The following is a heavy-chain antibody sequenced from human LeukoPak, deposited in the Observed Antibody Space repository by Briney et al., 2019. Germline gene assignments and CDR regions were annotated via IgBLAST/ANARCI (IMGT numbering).Heavy chain of an antibody. CDR3: SRSSSGYGTRFDY. CDR1: GFTFSSYS. V-gene: IGHV3-21*01. D-gene: IGHD5-12*01. Sequence: GGSLRLSCAASGFTFSSYSMNWVRQAPGKGLEWGSSISRSSSYIYYAASVKGRFTISRDNAKSSLYLQKTSLRAEDTAVYCCSRSSSGYGTRFDYWGQGTLVTVSS. CDR2: ISRSSSYI. J-gene: IGHJ4*02.